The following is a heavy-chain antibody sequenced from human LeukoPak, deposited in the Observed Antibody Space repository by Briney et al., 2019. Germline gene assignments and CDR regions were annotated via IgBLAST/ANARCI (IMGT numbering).Heavy chain of an antibody. V-gene: IGHV3-30*18. Sequence: PRGSLRLSCAASEFIFSDFDMHWVRQAPGKGLQWVALMSHSGVKESYADSVKGRFTISRDNSNNALYLQMNSLRAEDTAEYYCVQEGIAVPHLTRGYFNLWGRGTLVTVSS. D-gene: IGHD6-19*01. CDR2: MSHSGVKE. CDR3: VQEGIAVPHLTRGYFNL. J-gene: IGHJ2*01. CDR1: EFIFSDFD.